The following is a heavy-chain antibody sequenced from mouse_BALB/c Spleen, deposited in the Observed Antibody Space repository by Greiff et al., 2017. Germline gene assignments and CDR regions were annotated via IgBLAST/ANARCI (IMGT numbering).Heavy chain of an antibody. V-gene: IGHV1-14*01. CDR1: GYTFTSYV. J-gene: IGHJ4*01. CDR3: AREEGLRRNTYAMDY. Sequence: EVKLQESGPELVKPGASVKMSCKASGYTFTSYVMHWVKQKPGQGLEWIGYIYPYNDGTKYNEKFKGKATLTSDKSSSTAYMELSSLTSEDSAVYYCAREEGLRRNTYAMDYWGQGTSVTVSS. CDR2: IYPYNDGT. D-gene: IGHD2-4*01.